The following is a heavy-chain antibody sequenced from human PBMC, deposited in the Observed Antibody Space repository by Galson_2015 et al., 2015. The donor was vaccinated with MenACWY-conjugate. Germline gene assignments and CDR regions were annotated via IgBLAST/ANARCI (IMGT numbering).Heavy chain of an antibody. J-gene: IGHJ4*02. CDR1: GFIFNTYW. CDR2: INPGGSST. CDR3: AKTCGASVYVDS. D-gene: IGHD1-26*01. V-gene: IGHV3-74*01. Sequence: SLRLSCAASGFIFNTYWMHWVRQAPGKGLVWVSRINPGGSSTTYADSVKDRFTISRDNAKNTLYLQMNSLRPEDTAVFYCAKTCGASVYVDSWGQGTRVTVSS.